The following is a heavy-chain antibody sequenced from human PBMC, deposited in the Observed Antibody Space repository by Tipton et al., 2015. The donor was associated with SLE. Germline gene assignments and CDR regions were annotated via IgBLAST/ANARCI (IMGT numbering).Heavy chain of an antibody. CDR1: GFTFSSFA. V-gene: IGHV3-23*03. Sequence: SLRLSCAASGFTFSSFAMSWVRQAPGKGLEWVSVIYAGGIGTFYADSVKGRFTISRDNSLNVVYLQMNGLRAEDTAVYYCAKDRAPYRSAGYMDVWGKGTTVTVSS. CDR3: AKDRAPYRSAGYMDV. J-gene: IGHJ6*03. CDR2: IYAGGIGT. D-gene: IGHD6-25*01.